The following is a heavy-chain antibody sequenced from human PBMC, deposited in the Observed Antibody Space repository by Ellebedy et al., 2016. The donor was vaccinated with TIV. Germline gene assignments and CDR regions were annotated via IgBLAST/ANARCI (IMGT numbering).Heavy chain of an antibody. CDR2: TYFRSKWYN. CDR1: GDSVSSSSAG. CDR3: AKDAPGIAPLD. J-gene: IGHJ4*02. D-gene: IGHD6-13*01. V-gene: IGHV6-1*01. Sequence: SQTLSLTCXISGDSVSSSSAGWNWIRQSPSRGLEWLGRTYFRSKWYNDYAVSVKSRITINPYTSKNQFSLQLNSVTPEDTAVYYCAKDAPGIAPLDWGQGTLVTVSS.